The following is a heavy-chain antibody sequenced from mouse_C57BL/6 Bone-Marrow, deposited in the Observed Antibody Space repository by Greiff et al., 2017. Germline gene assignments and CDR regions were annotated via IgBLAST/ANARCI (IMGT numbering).Heavy chain of an antibody. CDR1: GFTFSSYG. CDR2: ISSGGSYN. D-gene: IGHD2-3*01. V-gene: IGHV5-6*01. J-gene: IGHJ3*01. CDR3: ARDGYYAWFAY. Sequence: EVQLVESGGDLVKPGGSLKLSCAASGFTFSSYGMSWVRQTPGKRLVWVATISSGGSYNYYPDSVKGRFTISSDNAKNTLYMQMSSLKSEDTAMYYCARDGYYAWFAYWGQGTLVTVSA.